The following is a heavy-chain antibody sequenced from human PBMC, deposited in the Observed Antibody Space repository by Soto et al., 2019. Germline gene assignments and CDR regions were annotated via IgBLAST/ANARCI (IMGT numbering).Heavy chain of an antibody. D-gene: IGHD4-17*01. CDR2: ISGSGDST. J-gene: IGHJ6*02. Sequence: GGSLRLSCAASGFTFSSYAMSWVRQAPGKGLGWVSAISGSGDSTRYADSVQGRFTISRDTSKHTLYLQMNSLRAEDTAVYYCAKSYYGDYSYYYYGMDVWGQGTTVTVSS. CDR3: AKSYYGDYSYYYYGMDV. CDR1: GFTFSSYA. V-gene: IGHV3-23*01.